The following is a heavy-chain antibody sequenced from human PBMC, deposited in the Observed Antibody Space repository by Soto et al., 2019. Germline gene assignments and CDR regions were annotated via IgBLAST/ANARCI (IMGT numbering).Heavy chain of an antibody. CDR2: TYYRSKWYN. J-gene: IGHJ4*02. V-gene: IGHV6-1*01. CDR1: GDNVSSKSAA. D-gene: IGHD6-19*01. CDR3: ARLAPGGSGGGGDY. Sequence: PSQTLSLTCAISGDNVSSKSAAWNWIRQSPSRGLEWLGRTYYRSKWYNDYAVSVKGRISINPDTSKNQFYLQLNSVTPEDTAVYYCARLAPGGSGGGGDYWGQGTLVTVSS.